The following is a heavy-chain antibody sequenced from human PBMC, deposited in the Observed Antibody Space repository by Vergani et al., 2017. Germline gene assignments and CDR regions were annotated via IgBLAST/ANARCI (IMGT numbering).Heavy chain of an antibody. V-gene: IGHV3-30*18. J-gene: IGHJ4*02. D-gene: IGHD1-26*01. CDR3: AKSGCELLTVDY. Sequence: QVQLVESGGGVVQPGRSLRLSCAASGFTFSSYGMHWVRQAPGKGLEWVAVISYDGSNKYYADYVKGRFTISRDNSKNTLYLQMNSLRAEDTAVYYCAKSGCELLTVDYWGQGTLVTVSS. CDR1: GFTFSSYG. CDR2: ISYDGSNK.